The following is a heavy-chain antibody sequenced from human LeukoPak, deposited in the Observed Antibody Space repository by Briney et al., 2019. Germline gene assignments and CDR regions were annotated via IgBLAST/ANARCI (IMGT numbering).Heavy chain of an antibody. J-gene: IGHJ4*02. CDR2: ISSSGSTI. CDR1: GFTFSDYY. V-gene: IGHV3-11*04. D-gene: IGHD6-19*01. Sequence: NSGGSLRLSCAASGFTFSDYYMSWIRQAPGKGLEWVSYISSSGSTIYYADSVKGRFTISRDNAKNSLYLQMNSLRAEDTAVYYCAKDLLAVARSYFDYWGQGTLVTVSS. CDR3: AKDLLAVARSYFDY.